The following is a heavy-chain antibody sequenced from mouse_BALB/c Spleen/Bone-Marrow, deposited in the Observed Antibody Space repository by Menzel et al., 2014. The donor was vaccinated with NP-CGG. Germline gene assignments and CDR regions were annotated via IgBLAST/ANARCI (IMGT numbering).Heavy chain of an antibody. J-gene: IGHJ3*01. CDR1: GFNIKDTY. CDR2: IDPANGNT. V-gene: IGHV14-3*02. D-gene: IGHD1-1*01. Sequence: EVQLQQSGAELVKPGASVKLSCTASGFNIKDTYMHWVKQGPEQGLEWIGRIDPANGNTKYDPKFQGKATITADTSSNTAYLQLSSLTSEDSAVYYCAMYYYGSSLFAYWGQATMITVSA. CDR3: AMYYYGSSLFAY.